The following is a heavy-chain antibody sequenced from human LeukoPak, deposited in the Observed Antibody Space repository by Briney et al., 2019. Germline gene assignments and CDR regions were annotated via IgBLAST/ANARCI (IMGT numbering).Heavy chain of an antibody. CDR3: ARSRVTEGVYYFDY. CDR2: ISSNGGST. Sequence: GGSLRLSCAASGFTFSSYAMHWVRQAPGKGLEYVSAISSNGGSTYYANSVKGRFTISRDNSKNTLYLQMGSLRAEDMAVYHCARSRVTEGVYYFDYWGQGTLVTVST. V-gene: IGHV3-64*01. D-gene: IGHD2-21*02. CDR1: GFTFSSYA. J-gene: IGHJ4*02.